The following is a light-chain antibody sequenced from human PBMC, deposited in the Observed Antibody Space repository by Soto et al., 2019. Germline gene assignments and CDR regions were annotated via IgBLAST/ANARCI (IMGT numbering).Light chain of an antibody. V-gene: IGLV2-8*01. Sequence: QSALTQPPSASGSPGRSVTSSCAGTSSDVGLYDYVSWYQQHPAKAPKLLIYEVNKRPSGVPDRFSGSKSGNTASLTVSGLQAEDEAHYYCSAYAGSNAVVFGGGTKVTVL. CDR1: SSDVGLYDY. CDR2: EVN. J-gene: IGLJ2*01. CDR3: SAYAGSNAVV.